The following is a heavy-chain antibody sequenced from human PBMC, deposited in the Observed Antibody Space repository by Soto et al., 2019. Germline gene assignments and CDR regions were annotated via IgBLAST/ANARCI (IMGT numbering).Heavy chain of an antibody. CDR2: ISSSSSTI. V-gene: IGHV3-48*01. CDR3: ARIRGARDLNY. CDR1: GFTFSSYS. D-gene: IGHD3-10*01. Sequence: GGSLRLSCAASGFTFSSYSMNWVRQAPGKGLEWVSYISSSSSTIYYADSVKGRFTISRDNAKNSLYLQMNSLRAEDTAVYYCARIRGARDLNYWGQGTLVTVSS. J-gene: IGHJ4*02.